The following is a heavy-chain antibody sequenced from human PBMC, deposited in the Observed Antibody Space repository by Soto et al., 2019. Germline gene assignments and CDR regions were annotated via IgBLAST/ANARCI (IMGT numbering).Heavy chain of an antibody. J-gene: IGHJ6*02. CDR1: GGTFSSYA. Sequence: ASVKVSCKASGGTFSSYAISWVRQAPGQGLEWMGGIIPIFGTANYAQKFQGRVTITADESTSTAYMELSSLRSEDTAVYYCARDRDHCISTSCLKGGYYYGMDVWG. CDR2: IIPIFGTA. CDR3: ARDRDHCISTSCLKGGYYYGMDV. V-gene: IGHV1-69*13. D-gene: IGHD2-2*01.